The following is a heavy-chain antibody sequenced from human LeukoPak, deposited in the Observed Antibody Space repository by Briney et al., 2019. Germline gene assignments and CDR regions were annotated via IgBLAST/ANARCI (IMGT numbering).Heavy chain of an antibody. V-gene: IGHV4-30-4*08. CDR2: IYYSGST. D-gene: IGHD3-22*01. CDR3: ARMIEYYYDSSGYYYFDY. CDR1: GGSISSGDYY. J-gene: IGHJ4*02. Sequence: PSQTLSHTCTVSGGSISSGDYYWSWIRQPPGKGLEWIGYIYYSGSTYYNPSLKSRVTISVDTSKNQFSLKLSSVTAADTAVYYCARMIEYYYDSSGYYYFDYWGQGTLVTVSS.